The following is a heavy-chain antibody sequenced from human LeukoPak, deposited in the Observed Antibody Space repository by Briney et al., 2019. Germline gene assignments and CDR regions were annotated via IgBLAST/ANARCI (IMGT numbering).Heavy chain of an antibody. Sequence: PGGSLRLSCAASGFTFSSYWMPWVRQAPGKGLVWVSRINSDASSTSYADSVKGRFTISRDDAKNTLYLQMNSLRAEDTAVYYCARVDYEGRFDYWGQGTLVTVPS. CDR2: INSDASST. CDR3: ARVDYEGRFDY. V-gene: IGHV3-74*01. D-gene: IGHD3-22*01. J-gene: IGHJ4*02. CDR1: GFTFSSYW.